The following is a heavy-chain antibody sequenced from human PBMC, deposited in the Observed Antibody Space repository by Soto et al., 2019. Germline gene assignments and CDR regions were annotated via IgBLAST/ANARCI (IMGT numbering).Heavy chain of an antibody. CDR1: GGSISSSRSY. V-gene: IGHV4-39*01. J-gene: IGHJ5*02. CDR3: ARQAAAPGIDLWFDP. Sequence: SETLSLTCNVSGGSISSSRSYWAWFRQPPGKELEWIANIFYAGNTYYNPSLKSRVTVSVDTSKNQFSLKLDSVTAADTTVYYCARQAAAPGIDLWFDPWGQGTLVTVSS. D-gene: IGHD6-13*01. CDR2: IFYAGNT.